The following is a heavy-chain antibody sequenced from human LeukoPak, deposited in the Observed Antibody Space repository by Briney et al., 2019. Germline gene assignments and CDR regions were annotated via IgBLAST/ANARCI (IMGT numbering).Heavy chain of an antibody. D-gene: IGHD3-9*01. V-gene: IGHV3-43*01. Sequence: GGSLRLSCAASGFTFDDYTMHWVRQAPGKGLEWVSLISWDGGSTYYADSVKGRFTISRDNSKNSLYLQMNGLRTEDTALYYCAKDILTGYRDYYYGMDVWGQGTTVTVSS. J-gene: IGHJ6*02. CDR2: ISWDGGST. CDR1: GFTFDDYT. CDR3: AKDILTGYRDYYYGMDV.